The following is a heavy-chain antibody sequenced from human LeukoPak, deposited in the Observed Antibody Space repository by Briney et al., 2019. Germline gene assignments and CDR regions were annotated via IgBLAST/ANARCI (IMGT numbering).Heavy chain of an antibody. CDR3: ARDLGDDYVWGVFDY. D-gene: IGHD3-16*01. CDR2: INAGNGNT. J-gene: IGHJ4*02. Sequence: ASVKVSCKASGYTFTGYYLHWVRQAPGQRLEWMGWINAGNGNTKYSQKFQGRVTITRDTSASTAYTELSSLRSEDTAVYYCARDLGDDYVWGVFDYWGQGTLVTVSS. CDR1: GYTFTGYY. V-gene: IGHV1-3*01.